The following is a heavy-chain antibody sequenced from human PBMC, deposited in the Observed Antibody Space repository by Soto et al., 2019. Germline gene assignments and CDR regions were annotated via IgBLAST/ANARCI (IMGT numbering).Heavy chain of an antibody. J-gene: IGHJ6*02. Sequence: ASVKVSCKASGYTFTGYYMHRVRQAPGQGLEWMGWINPNSGGTKYSQKFQGRVTITRDTSASTAYMELSSLRSEDTAVYYCAREGSSSWHTYYYYYGMDVWGQGTTVTVSS. CDR2: INPNSGGT. D-gene: IGHD6-13*01. CDR3: AREGSSSWHTYYYYYGMDV. V-gene: IGHV1-2*02. CDR1: GYTFTGYY.